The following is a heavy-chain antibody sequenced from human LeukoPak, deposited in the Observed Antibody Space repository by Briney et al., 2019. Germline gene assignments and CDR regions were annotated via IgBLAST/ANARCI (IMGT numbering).Heavy chain of an antibody. J-gene: IGHJ5*02. Sequence: ASVKVSCKASRGTFSSYAISWVRQAPGQGLEWMGGIIPIFGTANYAQKFQGRVTITADESTSTAYMELSSLRSEDTAVYYCARAATGRVAYNWFDPWGQGTLVTVSS. V-gene: IGHV1-69*13. CDR3: ARAATGRVAYNWFDP. D-gene: IGHD1-14*01. CDR1: RGTFSSYA. CDR2: IIPIFGTA.